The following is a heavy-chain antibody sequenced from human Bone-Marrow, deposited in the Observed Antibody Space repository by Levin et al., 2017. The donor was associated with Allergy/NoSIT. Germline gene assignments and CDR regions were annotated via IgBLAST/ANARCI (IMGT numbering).Heavy chain of an antibody. D-gene: IGHD3-22*01. Sequence: GGSLRLSCAASGFTFSSYGMHWVRQAPGKGLEWVAVISYDGSNKYYADSVKGRFTISRDNSKNTLYLQMNSLRAEDTAVYYCAKDRYDSRPQYYFDYWGQGTLVTVSS. CDR1: GFTFSSYG. CDR3: AKDRYDSRPQYYFDY. V-gene: IGHV3-30*18. CDR2: ISYDGSNK. J-gene: IGHJ4*02.